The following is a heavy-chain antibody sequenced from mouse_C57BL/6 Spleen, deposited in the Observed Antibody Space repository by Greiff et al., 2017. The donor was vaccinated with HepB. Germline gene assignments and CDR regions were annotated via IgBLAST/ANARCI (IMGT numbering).Heavy chain of an antibody. CDR1: GFNIKDYY. J-gene: IGHJ2*01. D-gene: IGHD2-4*01. CDR3: ARTTMITTNYFDY. CDR2: IDPEDGET. Sequence: VHVKQSGAELVKPGASVKLSCTASGFNIKDYYMHWVKQRTEQGLEWIGRIDPEDGETKYAPKFQGKATITADTSSNTAYLQLSSLTSEDTAVYYCARTTMITTNYFDYWGQGTTLTVSS. V-gene: IGHV14-2*01.